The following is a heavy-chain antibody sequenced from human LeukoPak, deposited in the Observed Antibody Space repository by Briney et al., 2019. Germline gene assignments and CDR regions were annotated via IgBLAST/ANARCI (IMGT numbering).Heavy chain of an antibody. V-gene: IGHV4-38-2*02. CDR2: IYHSGST. J-gene: IGHJ5*02. CDR3: ARHASWFGP. CDR1: GGSISSGYY. Sequence: SETLSLTCTVSGGSISSGYYWGWIRQPPGKGLEWIGSIYHSGSTYYNPSLKGRVTISVDTSKNQYSLKLNSVTAADTAVYYCARHASWFGPWGQGTLVTVSS.